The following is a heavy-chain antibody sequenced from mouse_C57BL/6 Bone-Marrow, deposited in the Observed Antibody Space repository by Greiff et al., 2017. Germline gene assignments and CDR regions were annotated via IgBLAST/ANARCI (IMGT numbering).Heavy chain of an antibody. J-gene: IGHJ2*01. V-gene: IGHV1-55*01. CDR1: GYTFTSYW. CDR3: ARSGWDFDY. D-gene: IGHD1-1*02. Sequence: VQLQQPGAELVKPGASVKMSCKASGYTFTSYWITWVKQRPGQGLEWIGDIYPGSGSTNYNEKFKSKATLTVDTSASTAYMQLSILTAEDSAVYYCARSGWDFDYWGQGTTLTVSS. CDR2: IYPGSGST.